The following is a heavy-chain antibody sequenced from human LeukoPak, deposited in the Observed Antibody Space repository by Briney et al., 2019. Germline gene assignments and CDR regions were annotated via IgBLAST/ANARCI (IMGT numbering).Heavy chain of an antibody. D-gene: IGHD1-26*01. Sequence: PGGSLRLSCAASGFTVSSNYMSWVRQAPGKGLEWVSVIYSGGSTYYADSVKGRFTISRDNSKNTLYLQINSLRAEDTAVYYCARVVRGSYFDYWGQGTLVTVSS. CDR1: GFTVSSNY. CDR2: IYSGGST. J-gene: IGHJ4*02. V-gene: IGHV3-66*02. CDR3: ARVVRGSYFDY.